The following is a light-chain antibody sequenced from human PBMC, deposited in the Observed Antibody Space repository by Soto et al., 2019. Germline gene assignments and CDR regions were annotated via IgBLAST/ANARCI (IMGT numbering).Light chain of an antibody. CDR3: QQYFHIPLT. CDR2: KAS. V-gene: IGKV1-5*03. J-gene: IGKJ4*01. Sequence: DIQMTQSPSTLSASVGDRVTITCRASQSISSWLAWYQQKPGKAPKLLIYKASSLESGVPSRFSGSGSGTEFTLTISSLQAEDVAVYFCQQYFHIPLTFGGGTKVDIK. CDR1: QSISSW.